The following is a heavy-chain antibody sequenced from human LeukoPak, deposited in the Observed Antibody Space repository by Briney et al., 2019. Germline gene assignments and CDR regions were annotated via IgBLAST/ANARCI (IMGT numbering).Heavy chain of an antibody. CDR3: ARDPYSSGWYPGDY. CDR2: IYYSGST. V-gene: IGHV4-59*01. D-gene: IGHD6-19*01. J-gene: IGHJ4*02. CDR1: GGSISSYY. Sequence: SETLSLTCTVSGGSISSYYWSWIRQPPGKGLEWIGYIYYSGSTNYNPSLKSRVTISVDTSKNQFSLKLSSVTAADTAGYYCARDPYSSGWYPGDYWGQGTLVTVSS.